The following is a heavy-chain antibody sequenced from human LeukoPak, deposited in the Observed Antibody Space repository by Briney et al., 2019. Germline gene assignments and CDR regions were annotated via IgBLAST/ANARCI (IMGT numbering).Heavy chain of an antibody. Sequence: PSETLSLTCTVSGYSISSGYYWGWIRQPPGKGLEWIGSIYHSGSTYYNPSLKSRVTISVDTSKNQFSLKLSSVTAADTAVYYCARTRTYYDFWSGYYTGLAFDYWGQGTLVTVSS. V-gene: IGHV4-38-2*02. CDR2: IYHSGST. D-gene: IGHD3-3*01. CDR3: ARTRTYYDFWSGYYTGLAFDY. CDR1: GYSISSGYY. J-gene: IGHJ4*02.